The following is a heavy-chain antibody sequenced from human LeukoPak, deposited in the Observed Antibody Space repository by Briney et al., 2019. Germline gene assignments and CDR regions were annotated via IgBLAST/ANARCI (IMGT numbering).Heavy chain of an antibody. CDR1: GDSISSYY. CDR3: ARDLGHGGGY. V-gene: IGHV4-59*01. D-gene: IGHD3-16*01. CDR2: IYYSGST. J-gene: IGHJ4*02. Sequence: SETLSLTCTVSGDSISSYYWSWIRQPPGKGLEWIGYIYYSGSTNYNPSLKSRVTISVDTSKNQFSLKLSSVTAADTAVYYCARDLGHGGGYWGQGTLVTVSS.